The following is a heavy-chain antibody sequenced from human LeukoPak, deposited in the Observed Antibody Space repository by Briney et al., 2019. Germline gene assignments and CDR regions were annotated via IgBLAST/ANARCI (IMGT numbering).Heavy chain of an antibody. CDR3: ARGWTIAARYPGY. D-gene: IGHD6-6*01. CDR2: INPNSGGT. CDR1: GYTFTGYY. V-gene: IGHV1-2*02. J-gene: IGHJ4*02. Sequence: ASVTVSCKASGYTFTGYYMHWVRQAPGQGLEWMGWINPNSGGTNYAQKFQGRVTMTRDTSISTAYMELSRLRSDDTAVYYCARGWTIAARYPGYWGQGTLVTVSS.